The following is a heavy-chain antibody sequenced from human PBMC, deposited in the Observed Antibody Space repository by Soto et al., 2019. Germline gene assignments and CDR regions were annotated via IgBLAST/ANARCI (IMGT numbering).Heavy chain of an antibody. CDR3: SLVCSYQLNHNWFDL. J-gene: IGHJ5*02. V-gene: IGHV3-30-3*01. D-gene: IGHD3-16*02. CDR1: GFTFRSYA. Sequence: GGSLRLCCSASGFTFRSYAIHWVRQAPGKGLEWVSAISFDGSNEYYADSVKGRFTISRDNSKNTLYLQMNSLRAEDTAVYYCSLVCSYQLNHNWFDLWGQGTLVTVSS. CDR2: ISFDGSNE.